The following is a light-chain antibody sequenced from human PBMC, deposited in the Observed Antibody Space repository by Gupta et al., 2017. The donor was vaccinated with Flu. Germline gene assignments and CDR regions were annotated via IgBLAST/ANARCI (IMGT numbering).Light chain of an antibody. V-gene: IGKV3-15*01. CDR1: QSVSSN. Sequence: EIVMTQSPATLSVSPGERATLSCRASQSVSSNLAWYQQKPGQAPRLLIYGASTRATGIPARFSGSGSGTEFTLTVSSVQSEDFAVYYCQRSVSFGQGTKVEIK. J-gene: IGKJ2*03. CDR3: QRSVS. CDR2: GAS.